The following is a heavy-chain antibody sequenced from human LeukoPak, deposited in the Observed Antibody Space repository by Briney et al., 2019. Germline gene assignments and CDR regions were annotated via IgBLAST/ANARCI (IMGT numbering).Heavy chain of an antibody. Sequence: KAGGSLRLSCAASRFTFSSYWMHWVRQAPGKGLEWVASISNSSTYIYYADSMKGRFTISRDNAKNSLYLQMNSLRAEDTAVYYCARDGYSYVEHSDYWGQGTLVTVSS. J-gene: IGHJ4*02. V-gene: IGHV3-21*01. D-gene: IGHD5-18*01. CDR1: RFTFSSYW. CDR2: ISNSSTYI. CDR3: ARDGYSYVEHSDY.